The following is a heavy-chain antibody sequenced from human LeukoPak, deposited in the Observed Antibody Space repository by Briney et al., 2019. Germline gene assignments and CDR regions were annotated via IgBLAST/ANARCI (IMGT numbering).Heavy chain of an antibody. J-gene: IGHJ4*02. CDR1: GFTFSSYA. CDR2: ISGSGGST. CDR3: AKGVGFGELPFDY. D-gene: IGHD3-10*01. Sequence: GRSLRLSCAASGFTFSSYAMSWVRQAPGKGLEWVSAISGSGGSTYYADSVKGRFTISRDNSKNTLYLQMNSLRAEDTAVYYCAKGVGFGELPFDYCGQGTLVTVSS. V-gene: IGHV3-23*01.